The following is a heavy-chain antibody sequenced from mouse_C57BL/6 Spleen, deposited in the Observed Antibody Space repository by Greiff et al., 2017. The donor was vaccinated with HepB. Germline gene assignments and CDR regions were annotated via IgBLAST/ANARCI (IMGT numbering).Heavy chain of an antibody. Sequence: VQLQQSGPELVKPGASVKIPCKASGYTFTDYNMDWVKQSHGKSLEWIGDINPNNGGTIYNQKFKGKATLTVDKSSSTAYMELRSLTSEDTAVYDCATYDDDAWYFDVWGTGTTVTVSS. CDR3: ATYDDDAWYFDV. J-gene: IGHJ1*03. V-gene: IGHV1-18*01. D-gene: IGHD2-4*01. CDR1: GYTFTDYN. CDR2: INPNNGGT.